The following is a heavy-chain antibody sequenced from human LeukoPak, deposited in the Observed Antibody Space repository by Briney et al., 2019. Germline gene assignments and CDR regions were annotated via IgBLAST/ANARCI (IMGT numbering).Heavy chain of an antibody. V-gene: IGHV3-48*01. CDR3: ARGGAARPDY. CDR1: GFTFSYYG. J-gene: IGHJ4*02. Sequence: GGSLRLSCAVSGFTFSYYGMNWVRQAPGKGLEWVSYISSNSRTVEYADSVKGRFTISRDNAKNSLYLQMNTLRADDTAVYYCARGGAARPDYWGRGTLFSVSS. CDR2: ISSNSRTV. D-gene: IGHD6-6*01.